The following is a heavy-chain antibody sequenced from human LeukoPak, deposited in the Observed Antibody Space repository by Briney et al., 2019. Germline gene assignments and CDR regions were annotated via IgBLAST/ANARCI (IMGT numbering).Heavy chain of an antibody. CDR3: ARAKEESHDRGYFDL. J-gene: IGHJ4*02. D-gene: IGHD3-22*01. Sequence: GGSLRLSCAASGFSVSVSYMTWVRQAPGKGLDGVAVVYRGGRTYYAASVRGRFTISRQNSENTMDLQMSKLRPEDTAVYYCARAKEESHDRGYFDLWGQGTLVTVSS. CDR1: GFSVSVSY. V-gene: IGHV3-53*04. CDR2: VYRGGRT.